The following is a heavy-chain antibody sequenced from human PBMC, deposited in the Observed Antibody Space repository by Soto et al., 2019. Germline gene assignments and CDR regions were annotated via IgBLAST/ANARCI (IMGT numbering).Heavy chain of an antibody. D-gene: IGHD5-18*01. CDR1: GFTFSSYS. CDR3: ASPFVSSGY. V-gene: IGHV3-21*01. Sequence: SLRLSCAASGFTFSSYSMNWVRQAPGKGLEWVSSISSSSSYTYYADSVKGRFTISRDNAKNSLYLQMNSLRAEDTAVYYCASPFVSSGYWGQGTLVTVSS. CDR2: ISSSSSYT. J-gene: IGHJ4*02.